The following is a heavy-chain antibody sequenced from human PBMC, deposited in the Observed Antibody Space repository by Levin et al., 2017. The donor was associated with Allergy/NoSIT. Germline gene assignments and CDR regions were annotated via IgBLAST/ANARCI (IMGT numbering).Heavy chain of an antibody. CDR3: AKDALAVTNWDVGVNDAFDI. V-gene: IGHV3-23*01. CDR2: ISGSGGST. Sequence: GESLKISCAASGFTFSSYAMSWVRQAPGKGLEWVSAISGSGGSTYYADSVKGRFTISRDNSKNTLYLQMNSLRAEDTAVYYCAKDALAVTNWDVGVNDAFDIWGQGTMVTVSS. CDR1: GFTFSSYA. D-gene: IGHD4-17*01. J-gene: IGHJ3*02.